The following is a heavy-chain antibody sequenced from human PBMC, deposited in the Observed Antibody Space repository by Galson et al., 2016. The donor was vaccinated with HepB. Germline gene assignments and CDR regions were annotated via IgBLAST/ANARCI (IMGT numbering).Heavy chain of an antibody. CDR1: GFTFTNCW. CDR3: TTAFEF. CDR2: IDADGSGT. V-gene: IGHV3-74*01. Sequence: SLRLSCAASGFTFTNCWIHWVRQVPGKGLEWVARIDADGSGTSFADSVRGRFAISRDNAKNTLSLQMDSLRAEDTAVYFCTTAFEFWGQGSPVTVSS. J-gene: IGHJ4*02.